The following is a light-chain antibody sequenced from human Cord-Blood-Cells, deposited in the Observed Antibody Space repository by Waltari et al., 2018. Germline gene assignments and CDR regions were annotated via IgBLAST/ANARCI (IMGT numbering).Light chain of an antibody. V-gene: IGKV1-39*01. Sequence: IQMTKSPSSMFASVGDGVTITCRGSQSIRSYLDWYQQKPGKAPKLLIYTASSLQSGVPSRFSGSGSGTEFTLTISSLQPDDFATYYCQQCYSTPCTFGQGTKVEIK. CDR1: QSIRSY. CDR3: QQCYSTPCT. J-gene: IGKJ1*01. CDR2: TAS.